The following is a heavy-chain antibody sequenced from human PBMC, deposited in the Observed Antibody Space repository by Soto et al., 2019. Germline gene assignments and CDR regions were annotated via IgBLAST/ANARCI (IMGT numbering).Heavy chain of an antibody. CDR3: ARAPRAPYSSGWLYYFDY. CDR1: GFTFSSYG. Sequence: PGGSLRLSCAASGFTFSSYGMHWVRQAPGKGLEWVAVIWYDGSNKYYADSVKGRFTISRDNSKNTLYLQMNSLRAEDTAVYYCARAPRAPYSSGWLYYFDYWGQGTLVTVSS. D-gene: IGHD6-19*01. J-gene: IGHJ4*02. V-gene: IGHV3-33*01. CDR2: IWYDGSNK.